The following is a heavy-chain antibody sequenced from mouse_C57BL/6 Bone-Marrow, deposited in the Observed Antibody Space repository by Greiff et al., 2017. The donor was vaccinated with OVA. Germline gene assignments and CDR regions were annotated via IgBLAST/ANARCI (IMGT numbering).Heavy chain of an antibody. V-gene: IGHV1-64*01. CDR2: IHPNSGST. D-gene: IGHD1-1*01. J-gene: IGHJ1*03. Sequence: QVQLQQSGAELVKPGASVKLSCKASGYTFTSYWMHWVKQRPGQGLEWIGMIHPNSGSTNYNEKFKSKATLTVDKSSSPAYMQLSSLTSEDSAVYYCARLDTTVVNWYFDVWGTGTTVTVSS. CDR1: GYTFTSYW. CDR3: ARLDTTVVNWYFDV.